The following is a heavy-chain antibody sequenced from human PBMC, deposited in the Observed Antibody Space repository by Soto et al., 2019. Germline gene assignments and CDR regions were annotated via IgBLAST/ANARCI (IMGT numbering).Heavy chain of an antibody. CDR2: IPSNGGNT. V-gene: IGHV3-64*01. D-gene: IGHD2-21*01. J-gene: IGHJ6*02. Sequence: EVQLVESGGGLVQPGGSLRLSCAASGFTFSSYAMHWVRQAPGKGLEYVSVIPSNGGNTDYASFVKGRFTISRDNSKNTLYLQMGSLRAEDMAVYYCARRIPFGYGMDVWGQGTTVTVSS. CDR3: ARRIPFGYGMDV. CDR1: GFTFSSYA.